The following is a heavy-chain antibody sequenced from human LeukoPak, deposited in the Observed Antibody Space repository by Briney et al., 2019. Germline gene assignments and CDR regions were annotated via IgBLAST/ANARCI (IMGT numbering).Heavy chain of an antibody. CDR3: AKDRYFYDSGSKAS. Sequence: SETLSLTCTVSGYSISSGYYWGWIRQPPGKGLEWIGTIYHSGSTYYNPSLKSRVTISVDTSKNQFSLRLSSVTAADTAFYYCAKDRYFYDSGSKASWGRGTLVIVSS. CDR2: IYHSGST. J-gene: IGHJ4*02. V-gene: IGHV4-38-2*02. CDR1: GYSISSGYY. D-gene: IGHD3-22*01.